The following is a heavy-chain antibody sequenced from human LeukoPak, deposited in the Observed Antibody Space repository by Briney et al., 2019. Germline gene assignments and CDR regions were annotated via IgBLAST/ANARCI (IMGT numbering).Heavy chain of an antibody. J-gene: IGHJ4*02. V-gene: IGHV3-23*01. CDR2: ISGSGGGT. Sequence: GGSLRLSCAVSGFTFSNYAMNWVRQAPGKGLEWVSAISGSGGGTFYADSVKGRLTISRDNSKNTLFLQMNSLRAEDTAVYYCVKGEDIVVVPAYGAFDYWGQGTLVSVSS. CDR1: GFTFSNYA. CDR3: VKGEDIVVVPAYGAFDY. D-gene: IGHD2-2*01.